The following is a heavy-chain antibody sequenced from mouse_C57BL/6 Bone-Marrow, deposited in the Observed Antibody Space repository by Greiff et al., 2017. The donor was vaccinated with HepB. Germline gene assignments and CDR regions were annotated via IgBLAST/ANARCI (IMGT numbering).Heavy chain of an antibody. CDR2: IHPRSGNT. J-gene: IGHJ2*01. Sequence: VMLVESGAEVARPGASVKLSCRASGYTFTSYGISWVKHRTGQGLEWIGEIHPRSGNTYYNEKFKGKATLTAEKSSSTAYMELRSLTSEDSAVYFCARAYYKGYFDYWGQGTTLTVSS. CDR1: GYTFTSYG. CDR3: ARAYYKGYFDY. V-gene: IGHV1-81*01. D-gene: IGHD2-12*01.